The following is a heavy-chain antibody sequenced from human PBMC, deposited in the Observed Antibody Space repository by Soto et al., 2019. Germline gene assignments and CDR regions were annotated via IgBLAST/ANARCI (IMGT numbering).Heavy chain of an antibody. Sequence: ASVKVSCKASGGTFSSYAISWVRQAPGQGLEWMGGIIPIFGTANYAQKFQGGVTITADESTSTAYMELSSLRSEDTAVYYCARDRYCSSTSCYLSPSYWGQGTLVTVSS. D-gene: IGHD2-2*01. V-gene: IGHV1-69*01. J-gene: IGHJ4*02. CDR3: ARDRYCSSTSCYLSPSY. CDR1: GGTFSSYA. CDR2: IIPIFGTA.